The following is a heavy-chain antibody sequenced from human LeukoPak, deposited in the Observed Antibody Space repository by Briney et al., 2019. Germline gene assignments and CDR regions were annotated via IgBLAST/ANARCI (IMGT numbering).Heavy chain of an antibody. J-gene: IGHJ4*02. Sequence: GGPLRLSCAASGFTFDDYAMHWVRQAPGRGLEWVSGISWNSGSIGYADSVKGRFTISRDNAKNSLYLQMNSLRAEDTAVYYCARDIEAAGLFLNYWGQGTLVTVSS. V-gene: IGHV3-9*01. CDR1: GFTFDDYA. CDR3: ARDIEAAGLFLNY. CDR2: ISWNSGSI. D-gene: IGHD6-13*01.